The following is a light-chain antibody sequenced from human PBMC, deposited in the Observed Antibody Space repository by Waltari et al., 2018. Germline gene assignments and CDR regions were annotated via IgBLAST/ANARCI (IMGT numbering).Light chain of an antibody. J-gene: IGLJ1*01. CDR2: DVS. V-gene: IGLV2-8*01. CDR1: RSDVGAYNY. CDR3: SSYAGSNNFV. Sequence: QSALTQPPSASGSPGQSVTISCTGSRSDVGAYNYVSWYQQHPGKAPKLMIYDVSKRPSGVPDRFSGSKSGNTASLTVSGLQAEDEADYYCSSYAGSNNFVFGTGTKVTVL.